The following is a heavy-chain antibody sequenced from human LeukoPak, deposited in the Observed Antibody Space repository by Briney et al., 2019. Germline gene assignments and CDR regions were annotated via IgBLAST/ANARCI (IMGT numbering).Heavy chain of an antibody. D-gene: IGHD4-23*01. CDR2: IKQDGSEK. CDR1: GXTFSSYW. Sequence: PGGSLRLSCAASGXTFSSYWVSWVRQAPGKGLEWVANIKQDGSEKYYVDSVKGRFTISRDNAKSSLFLQMSSLRADDTAVYYCARGFGVNGLAFDIWGQGTMVTVSS. J-gene: IGHJ3*02. CDR3: ARGFGVNGLAFDI. V-gene: IGHV3-7*05.